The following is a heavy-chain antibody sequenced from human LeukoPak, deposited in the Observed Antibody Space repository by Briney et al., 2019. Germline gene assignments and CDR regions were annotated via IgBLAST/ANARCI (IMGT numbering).Heavy chain of an antibody. J-gene: IGHJ4*02. CDR3: ARATMVRGLTFHPDY. V-gene: IGHV1-18*01. D-gene: IGHD3-10*01. CDR2: ISAYNGNT. CDR1: GYTFTTYG. Sequence: GASVKVSCKASGYTFTTYGITWVRQAPGQGLEWMGWISAYNGNTNYAQNLQGRVTMTTDTSTSIAYLELRSLRSDDTAVYYCARATMVRGLTFHPDYWGQGTLVTVSS.